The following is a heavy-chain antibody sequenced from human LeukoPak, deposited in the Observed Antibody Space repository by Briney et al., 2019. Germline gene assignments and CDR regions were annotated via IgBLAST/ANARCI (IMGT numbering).Heavy chain of an antibody. CDR2: MNPNSGNT. J-gene: IGHJ6*03. CDR1: GYTFTSYD. Sequence: ASVKVSCKASGYTFTSYDINWVRQATGQGLEWMGWMNPNSGNTGYAQKLQGRVTMTRNTSISTAYMELSSLRSEDTAVYYCARKYCSSTSCRGYYYYMDVWGKGTTVTVSS. D-gene: IGHD2-2*01. V-gene: IGHV1-8*01. CDR3: ARKYCSSTSCRGYYYYMDV.